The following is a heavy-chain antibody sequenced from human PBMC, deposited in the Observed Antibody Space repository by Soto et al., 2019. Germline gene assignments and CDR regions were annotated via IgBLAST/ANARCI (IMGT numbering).Heavy chain of an antibody. CDR1: GFTISGEKY. Sequence: DVQLVESGGGLIQPGESLRLSCAAFGFTISGEKYVAWVRQAPGKGLEWVSALYDLDGSFYAASVKGRFTTSSDSSKTTVYLQMNDLRPDDTAVYYCATWHEREHAYDVWGQGTPVTVSS. J-gene: IGHJ3*01. CDR2: LYDLDGS. V-gene: IGHV3-53*01. CDR3: ATWHEREHAYDV. D-gene: IGHD1-1*01.